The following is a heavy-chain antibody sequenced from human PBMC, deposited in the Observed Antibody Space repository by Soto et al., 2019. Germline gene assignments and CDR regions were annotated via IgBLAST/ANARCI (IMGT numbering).Heavy chain of an antibody. J-gene: IGHJ6*02. V-gene: IGHV1-18*01. CDR2: ISAYNDYT. D-gene: IGHD3-10*01. CDR1: GYTFISYG. Sequence: QVQLVQSGAEVKKPGSSVKVSCKASGYTFISYGISWVRQAPGQGLEWMGWISAYNDYTNYAQKLQGRVTMTTDTSTRIEYLERRSLRSDDTAVYYWAREGYYSGLGSYSPPRYYGMDVWGQGTTVTDSS. CDR3: AREGYYSGLGSYSPPRYYGMDV.